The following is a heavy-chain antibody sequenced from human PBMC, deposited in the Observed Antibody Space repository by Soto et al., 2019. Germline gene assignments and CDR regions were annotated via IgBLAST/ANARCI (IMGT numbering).Heavy chain of an antibody. CDR2: IKQDGSER. CDR3: ARAGSENDY. J-gene: IGHJ4*02. D-gene: IGHD3-10*01. CDR1: GFTFSNYW. Sequence: EVQLVESGGGLVQPGGSLRLSCAASGFTFSNYWMSWVRQAPGKWLEWVANIKQDGSERNYVDSVKGRFTISRDNAKNSLYLQLNSLRAEDTAVYYCARAGSENDYWGQGTLVTVSS. V-gene: IGHV3-7*05.